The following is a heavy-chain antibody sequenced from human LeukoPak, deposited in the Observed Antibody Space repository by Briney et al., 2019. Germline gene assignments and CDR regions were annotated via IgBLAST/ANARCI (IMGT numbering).Heavy chain of an antibody. CDR2: MNPNSGNT. J-gene: IGHJ4*02. CDR3: ARHPAVAGPLQFDY. CDR1: GYTFTGYY. D-gene: IGHD6-19*01. Sequence: ASVKVSCKASGYTFTGYYMHWVRQATGQGLEWMGWMNPNSGNTGYAQKFQGRVTMTRNTSISTAYMELSSLRSEGTAVYYCARHPAVAGPLQFDYWGQGTLVTVSS. V-gene: IGHV1-8*02.